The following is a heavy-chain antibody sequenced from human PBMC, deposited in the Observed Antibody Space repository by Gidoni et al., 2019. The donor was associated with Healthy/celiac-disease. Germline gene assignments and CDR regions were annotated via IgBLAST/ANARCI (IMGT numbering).Heavy chain of an antibody. D-gene: IGHD3-10*02. CDR1: GLPFSSYA. CDR3: AKRESVRGDDAFDI. J-gene: IGHJ3*02. CDR2: ISGGGGST. V-gene: IGHV3-23*04. Sequence: EVPLVESGGGLVQPGASLRSRCPASGLPFSSYAMSWGSRAPGKGLEWVSAISGGGGSTDYADSVKGRFTISRDNSKNTLYLQMNSLRAEDTAVYYCAKRESVRGDDAFDIWGQGTMVTVSS.